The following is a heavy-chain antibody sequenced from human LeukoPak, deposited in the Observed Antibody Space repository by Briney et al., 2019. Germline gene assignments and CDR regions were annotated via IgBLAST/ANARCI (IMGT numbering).Heavy chain of an antibody. CDR1: GYTFSTYY. CDR2: INPSGGST. J-gene: IGHJ3*02. D-gene: IGHD4/OR15-4a*01. Sequence: ASVKVSCKASGYTFSTYYMHWVRQAPGQGLEWMGIINPSGGSTSYAQKFQGRVTMTRDTSTSTVYMELSSLRSEDTAVYYCARDGYGEDAFDIWGQGTMVTVSS. CDR3: ARDGYGEDAFDI. V-gene: IGHV1-46*01.